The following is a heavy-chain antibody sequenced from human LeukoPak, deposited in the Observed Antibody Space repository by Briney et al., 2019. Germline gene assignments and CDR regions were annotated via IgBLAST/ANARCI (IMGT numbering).Heavy chain of an antibody. CDR3: ARGSRQLVRRNWFDP. Sequence: PSETLSLTCAVSGGSISSGTISWSWIRQPPGKGLEWIAFIYHTGSIYYNSSLTSRASISVDRSNQFSLMLSSVTAADTAVYYCARGSRQLVRRNWFDPWGQGTLVTVSS. J-gene: IGHJ5*02. V-gene: IGHV4-30-2*01. D-gene: IGHD6-13*01. CDR2: IYHTGSI. CDR1: GGSISSGTIS.